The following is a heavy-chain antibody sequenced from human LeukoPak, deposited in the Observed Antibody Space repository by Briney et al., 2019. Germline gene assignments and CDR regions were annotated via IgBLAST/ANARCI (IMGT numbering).Heavy chain of an antibody. D-gene: IGHD6-6*01. CDR1: GGSISSYY. V-gene: IGHV4-59*08. CDR2: IYYSGST. J-gene: IGHJ6*03. Sequence: SETLSLTCTVSGGSISSYYWSWIRQPPGKGLEWIGYIYYSGSTNYNPSLKSRVTISVDTSKNQFSLKLSSVTAADTAVYYCARVQYSSSWGGYYYYYYMDVWGKGTTVTVSS. CDR3: ARVQYSSSWGGYYYYYYMDV.